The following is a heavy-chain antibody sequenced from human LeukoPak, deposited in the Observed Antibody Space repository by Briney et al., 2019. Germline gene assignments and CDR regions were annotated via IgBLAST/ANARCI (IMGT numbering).Heavy chain of an antibody. CDR2: ISYDESNK. D-gene: IGHD1-26*01. CDR1: GFTFSSYA. J-gene: IGHJ6*02. V-gene: IGHV3-30-3*01. Sequence: GGSLRLSCAASGFTFSSYAMHWVRQAPGKGLEWVAVISYDESNKYYADSVKGRFTISRDNSKNTLYLQMNSLRAEDTAVYYCARDRIVGATYYYYYGMDVWGQGTTVTVSS. CDR3: ARDRIVGATYYYYYGMDV.